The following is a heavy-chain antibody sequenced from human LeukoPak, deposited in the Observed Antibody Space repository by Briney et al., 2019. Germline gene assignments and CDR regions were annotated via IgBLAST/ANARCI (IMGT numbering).Heavy chain of an antibody. CDR2: INHSGST. Sequence: SETLSLTCAVYGGSFSGYYWSWIRQPPGKGLEWIGEINHSGSTNYNPSLKSRVTISVDTSKNQFSLKLSSVTAADTAVYYCARADDSSGYQNWGQGTLVTVSS. CDR1: GGSFSGYY. J-gene: IGHJ4*02. CDR3: ARADDSSGYQN. D-gene: IGHD3-22*01. V-gene: IGHV4-34*01.